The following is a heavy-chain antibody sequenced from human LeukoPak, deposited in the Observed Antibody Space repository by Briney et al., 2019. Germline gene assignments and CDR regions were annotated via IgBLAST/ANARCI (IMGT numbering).Heavy chain of an antibody. D-gene: IGHD1-26*01. V-gene: IGHV3-23*01. CDR2: ISGSGGST. Sequence: GGSLRRSCAASGFTFSSYAMSWVREAPGKGLEWVSAISGSGGSTYYADSVKGRFTISRDNSKNTLYLQMNSLRAEDTAVYYCATASGSYVYYYYYYMDVWGKGTTVTVS. CDR3: ATASGSYVYYYYYYMDV. CDR1: GFTFSSYA. J-gene: IGHJ6*03.